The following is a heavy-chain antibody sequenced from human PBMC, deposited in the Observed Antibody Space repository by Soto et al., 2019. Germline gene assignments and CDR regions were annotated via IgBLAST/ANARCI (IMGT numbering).Heavy chain of an antibody. CDR2: ISYDGNIK. Sequence: QVVESGGGVVQPGRSLRLSCVASGFIFSDYSMHWVRQAPGKGLEWVAVISYDGNIKYYAESVKGRFTISRDNSKNTLYLQMDSLRPEDTAVYYCEPISGTTRDYWGQGTLVTVSS. V-gene: IGHV3-30-3*01. J-gene: IGHJ4*02. CDR3: EPISGTTRDY. CDR1: GFIFSDYS. D-gene: IGHD1-20*01.